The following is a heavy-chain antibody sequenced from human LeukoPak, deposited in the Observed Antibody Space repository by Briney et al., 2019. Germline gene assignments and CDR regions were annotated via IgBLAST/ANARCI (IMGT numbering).Heavy chain of an antibody. Sequence: GGSLRLSCAASGLTFSSYSMNWVRQAPGKGLEWVSSISSSSSYIYYADSVKGRFTISRDNAKNSLYLQMNSLRAEDTAVYYCARGKFVGATYEGHFDYWGQGTLVTVSS. J-gene: IGHJ4*02. D-gene: IGHD1-26*01. CDR1: GLTFSSYS. CDR2: ISSSSSYI. CDR3: ARGKFVGATYEGHFDY. V-gene: IGHV3-21*01.